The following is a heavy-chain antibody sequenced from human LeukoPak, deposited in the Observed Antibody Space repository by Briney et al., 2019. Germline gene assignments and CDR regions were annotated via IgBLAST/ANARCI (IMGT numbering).Heavy chain of an antibody. V-gene: IGHV3-21*01. J-gene: IGHJ3*02. CDR3: ARGSGYDSSGYYLQDAFDI. CDR2: ISSSSSYI. D-gene: IGHD3-22*01. Sequence: PGGSLRLSCAASGFTFSSYSMNWVRQAPGKGLEWVSSISSSSSYIYYADSVKGRFTISRDNAKNSLYLQMNSLRAEDTAVYYCARGSGYDSSGYYLQDAFDIWGQGTMVTVSS. CDR1: GFTFSSYS.